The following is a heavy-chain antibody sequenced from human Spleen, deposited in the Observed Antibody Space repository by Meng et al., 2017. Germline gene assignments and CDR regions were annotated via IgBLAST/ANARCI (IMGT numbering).Heavy chain of an antibody. CDR1: GGSFSGYY. V-gene: IGHV4-34*01. J-gene: IGHJ4*02. Sequence: QVQQQQWGAGLLKPSGTLSLTCAVYGGSFSGYYWSWIRQPPGKGLEWIGEINHSGSTNYNPSLESRATISVDTSQNNLSLKLSSVTAADSAVYYCARGPTTMAHDFDYWGQGTLVTVSS. CDR3: ARGPTTMAHDFDY. CDR2: INHSGST. D-gene: IGHD4-11*01.